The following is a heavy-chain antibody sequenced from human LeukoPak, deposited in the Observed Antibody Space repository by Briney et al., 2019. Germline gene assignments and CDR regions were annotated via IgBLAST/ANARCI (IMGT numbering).Heavy chain of an antibody. D-gene: IGHD2-15*01. CDR2: INHSGST. CDR3: ARGLLDCSGGSCYWTPPIDY. J-gene: IGHJ4*02. CDR1: GGSLSGYY. Sequence: PSETLSLTCAVYGGSLSGYYWSWIRQPPGKGLEWIGEINHSGSTNYNPSLKSRVTISVDTSKNQFSLKLSSVTAADKAVYYCARGLLDCSGGSCYWTPPIDYWGQGTLVTVSS. V-gene: IGHV4-34*01.